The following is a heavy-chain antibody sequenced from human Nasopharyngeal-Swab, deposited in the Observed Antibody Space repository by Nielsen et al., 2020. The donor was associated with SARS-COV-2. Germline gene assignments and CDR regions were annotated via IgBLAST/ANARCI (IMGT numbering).Heavy chain of an antibody. CDR2: IYPGDSDT. Sequence: KVSCKGSGYRFISYWIGWVRQMPGKGLEWMGIIYPGDSDTRYSPSFQGQFTISADKSINTAYLQWSSLKASDTAMYYCARTAIEGGYYRGDAFDIWGQGTMVTVSS. CDR3: ARTAIEGGYYRGDAFDI. D-gene: IGHD3-22*01. J-gene: IGHJ3*02. CDR1: GYRFISYW. V-gene: IGHV5-51*01.